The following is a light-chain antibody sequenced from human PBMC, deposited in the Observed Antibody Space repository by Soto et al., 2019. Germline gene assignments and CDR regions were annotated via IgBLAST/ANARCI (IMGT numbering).Light chain of an antibody. CDR2: KAS. J-gene: IGKJ1*01. V-gene: IGKV1-5*03. CDR1: QSIGIW. CDR3: KQYNDYPWR. Sequence: IQMTQSPSTLSASVGDRVAITCRASQSIGIWLAWYQQKPGKAPRFLIYKASSLESGIPSRFSGSGSGTEFTLTLSSLQPDDFATYYCKQYNDYPWRFGQATKMEIK.